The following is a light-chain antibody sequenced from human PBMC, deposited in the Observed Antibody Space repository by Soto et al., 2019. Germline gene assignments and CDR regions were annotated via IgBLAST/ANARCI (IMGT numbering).Light chain of an antibody. CDR2: GST. V-gene: IGLV1-40*01. Sequence: QSVLTQPPSVSGAPGQRVTISCTGNSSNIGARYDVHWYQQLPGTAPKLLIYGSTNRPSGVPDRFSGSKSGTSASLAITGLQAEDEADYYCQSYDTSLSGVVFGGGTKLTVL. J-gene: IGLJ2*01. CDR1: SSNIGARYD. CDR3: QSYDTSLSGVV.